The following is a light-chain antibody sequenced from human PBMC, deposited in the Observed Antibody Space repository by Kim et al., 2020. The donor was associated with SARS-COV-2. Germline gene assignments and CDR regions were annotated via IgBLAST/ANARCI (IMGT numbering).Light chain of an antibody. CDR1: QDIDKD. Sequence: ASVGDRVTIPSRESQDIDKDLGWCQQRGGKAPTLLIYAASKLQSGVPSRFRGSGSGTDFNLTVSRLQPEDFASYFCLQDYNYPYTFGQGTRLEI. CDR3: LQDYNYPYT. V-gene: IGKV1-6*02. J-gene: IGKJ2*01. CDR2: AAS.